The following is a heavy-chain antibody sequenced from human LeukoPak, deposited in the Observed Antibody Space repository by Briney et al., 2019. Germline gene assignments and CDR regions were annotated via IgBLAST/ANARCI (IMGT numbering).Heavy chain of an antibody. CDR3: ARGGLGSSWYFRDWFDP. D-gene: IGHD6-13*01. Sequence: PGGSLRLSCAASGFTFSSYWMHWVRQAPGKGLVWVSRINSDGSSTSYADSVKGRFTISRDNAKNTLYLQMNSLRAEDTAVYYCARGGLGSSWYFRDWFDPWGQGTLVTVSS. CDR1: GFTFSSYW. V-gene: IGHV3-74*01. J-gene: IGHJ5*02. CDR2: INSDGSST.